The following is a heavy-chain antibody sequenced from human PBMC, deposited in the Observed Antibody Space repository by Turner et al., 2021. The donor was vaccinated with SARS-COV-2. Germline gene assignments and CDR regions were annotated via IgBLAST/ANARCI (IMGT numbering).Heavy chain of an antibody. CDR1: GFTFSSYG. J-gene: IGHJ4*02. CDR2: IWYDGSNK. D-gene: IGHD5-12*01. CDR3: ARDGGYSGYAYFDY. V-gene: IGHV3-33*01. Sequence: QVQLVESGGGVVQPGRSLRLSCPASGFTFSSYGMHWARQAPGKGLELVAVIWYDGSNKYYADSVKGRFTISRDNSKNTLYLQMNSLRAEDTAVYYCARDGGYSGYAYFDYWGQGTLVTVSS.